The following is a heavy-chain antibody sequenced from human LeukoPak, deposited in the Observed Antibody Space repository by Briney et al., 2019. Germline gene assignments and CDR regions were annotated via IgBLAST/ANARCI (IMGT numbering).Heavy chain of an antibody. J-gene: IGHJ4*02. D-gene: IGHD6-6*01. CDR1: GGSISSSSTYY. Sequence: SETLSLTCTVSGGSISSSSTYYWGWIRQPPGKGLEWIGNIYSSGSTYYNPSLKSRVTISVDTSKNQFSPRLSSVTAADTAMYYCAQYSTSSGGLEYWGQGTLATVSS. CDR3: AQYSTSSGGLEY. CDR2: IYSSGST. V-gene: IGHV4-39*01.